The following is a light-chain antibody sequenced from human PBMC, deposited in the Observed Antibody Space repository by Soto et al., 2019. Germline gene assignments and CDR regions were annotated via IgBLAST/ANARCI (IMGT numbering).Light chain of an antibody. CDR3: QKYDRALFT. CDR1: QGISNY. Sequence: DIQMTQSPSSLAAYLGDRVTITCRASQGISNYLAWYQQMPGRLPKLLLFGASTLQSGVPARFSDSGSGTLFTLTINGLLPEDVATYYCQKYDRALFTFGPGTKVDIK. J-gene: IGKJ3*01. CDR2: GAS. V-gene: IGKV1-27*01.